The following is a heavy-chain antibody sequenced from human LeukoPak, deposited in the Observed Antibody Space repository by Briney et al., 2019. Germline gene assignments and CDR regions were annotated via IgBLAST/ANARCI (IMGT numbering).Heavy chain of an antibody. V-gene: IGHV4-39*07. CDR3: ARDKWNDPFDY. Sequence: PSETLSLTCTVSGGSISSSSYYWGWIRQPPGKGLEWIGSIYYSGSTYYNPSLKSRVTISVDTSKNQFSLKLSSVTAADTAVYYCARDKWNDPFDYWGQGTLVTVSS. J-gene: IGHJ4*02. CDR1: GGSISSSSYY. CDR2: IYYSGST. D-gene: IGHD1-20*01.